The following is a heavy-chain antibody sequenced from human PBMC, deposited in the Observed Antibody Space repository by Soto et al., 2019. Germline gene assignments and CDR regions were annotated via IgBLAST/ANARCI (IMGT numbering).Heavy chain of an antibody. CDR2: ISGSGGST. J-gene: IGHJ6*02. V-gene: IGHV3-23*01. Sequence: TGGSLRLSCAASGFTFSSYSMSWVRQAPGKGLEWVSAISGSGGSTYYADSAKGRFTISRDNSKNTLYLQMNSLRAEDTAVYYCATEYYYDSSGYYSIYYGMDVWGQGTTVTVSS. CDR1: GFTFSSYS. D-gene: IGHD3-22*01. CDR3: ATEYYYDSSGYYSIYYGMDV.